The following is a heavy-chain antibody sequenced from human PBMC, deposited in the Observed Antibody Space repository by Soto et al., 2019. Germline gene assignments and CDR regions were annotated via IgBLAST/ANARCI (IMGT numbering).Heavy chain of an antibody. CDR1: GFIFSGYA. CDR2: ISYDGNTQ. CDR3: AKESNAYEINF. D-gene: IGHD3-9*01. J-gene: IGHJ4*02. Sequence: QVQLVESGGGVVQPGGSLRLSCAASGFIFSGYAMHWVRQAPGKGLEWVAVISYDGNTQYYADSVKGRFTVSRDNSNNILYVEMNTLRDEDTAMYYCAKESNAYEINFWGQGTLVTV. V-gene: IGHV3-30-3*01.